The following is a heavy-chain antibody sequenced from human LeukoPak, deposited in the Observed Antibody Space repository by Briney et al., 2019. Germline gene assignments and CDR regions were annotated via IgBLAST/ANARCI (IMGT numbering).Heavy chain of an antibody. V-gene: IGHV4-34*01. CDR3: ARGLVGSSSSGGQGNWFDR. Sequence: PSETLTLTCAVYGGSFSCYYWSWIRQPPGKGLEWIGEIKHSGSTNYNPSLKSRVTISVDTFKNQFTLKLSSVTAADTAVYYCARGLVGSSSSGGQGNWFDRWGQGTLVSVSS. CDR2: IKHSGST. CDR1: GGSFSCYY. J-gene: IGHJ5*02. D-gene: IGHD3-22*01.